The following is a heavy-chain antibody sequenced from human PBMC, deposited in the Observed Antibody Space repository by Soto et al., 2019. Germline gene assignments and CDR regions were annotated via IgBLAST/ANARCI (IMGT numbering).Heavy chain of an antibody. V-gene: IGHV4-34*01. CDR2: ISHSGST. CDR1: GGSFSGYY. D-gene: IGHD6-13*01. CDR3: VRALAAVQE. Sequence: KASETLSLTCAVYGGSFSGYYCSWVRQPPGKGLEWIGEISHSGSTNYNRSLESRVTISVDTSKNQLFLKVSSLTAADTAVYYCVRALAAVQEWGQGTPVTVSS. J-gene: IGHJ4*02.